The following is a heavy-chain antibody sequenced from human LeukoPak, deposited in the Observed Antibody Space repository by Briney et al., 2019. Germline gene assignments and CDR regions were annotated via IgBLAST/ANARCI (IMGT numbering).Heavy chain of an antibody. CDR2: ISSSGSTI. CDR3: ARDDWAGYYYYMDV. CDR1: GFTFSDYY. D-gene: IGHD2-21*01. V-gene: IGHV3-11*04. Sequence: GGSLRLSCAASGFTFSDYYMSWIRQAPGKGLEWVSYISSSGSTIYYANSVKGRFTISRDNAKNSLYLQINSLRAEDTAVYYCARDDWAGYYYYMDVWGKGTTVTISS. J-gene: IGHJ6*03.